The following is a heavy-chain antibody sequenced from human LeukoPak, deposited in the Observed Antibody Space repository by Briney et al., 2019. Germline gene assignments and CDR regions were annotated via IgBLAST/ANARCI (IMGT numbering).Heavy chain of an antibody. J-gene: IGHJ4*02. Sequence: GASVKVSCKASGYTFTSYGISWVREAPGQGLEWMGWISAYNGNTNYAQKLQGRVTMTTDTSTSTAYMELRSLRSDDTAVYYCARDYSSSWRKPFDYWGQGTLVTVSS. D-gene: IGHD6-13*01. CDR1: GYTFTSYG. CDR3: ARDYSSSWRKPFDY. CDR2: ISAYNGNT. V-gene: IGHV1-18*01.